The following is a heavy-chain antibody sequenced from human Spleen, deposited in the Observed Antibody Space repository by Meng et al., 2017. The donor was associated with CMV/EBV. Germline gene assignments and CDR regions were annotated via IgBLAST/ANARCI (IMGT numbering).Heavy chain of an antibody. V-gene: IGHV3-48*04. Sequence: GESLKISCAASGFTFRSDSMIWVRQAPGKGLEWVSYISSSTTIYYADSVRGRFTVSRDNAKNSLSLQMNSLRAEDTAVYYCARGSGSDYWGQGTLVTVSS. CDR1: GFTFRSDS. D-gene: IGHD3-3*01. CDR3: ARGSGSDY. CDR2: ISSSTTI. J-gene: IGHJ4*02.